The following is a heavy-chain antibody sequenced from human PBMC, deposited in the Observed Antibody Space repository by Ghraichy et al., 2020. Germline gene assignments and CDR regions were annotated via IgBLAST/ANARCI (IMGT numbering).Heavy chain of an antibody. CDR1: GFTFSSYG. J-gene: IGHJ4*02. CDR3: AKDKRDGYNLDY. CDR2: IWYDGSNK. Sequence: GGSLRLSCAASGFTFSSYGMHWVRQAPGKGLEWVAVIWYDGSNKYYADSVKGRFTISRDNSKNTLYLQMNSLRAEDTAVYYCAKDKRDGYNLDYWGQGTLVTVSS. V-gene: IGHV3-33*06. D-gene: IGHD5-24*01.